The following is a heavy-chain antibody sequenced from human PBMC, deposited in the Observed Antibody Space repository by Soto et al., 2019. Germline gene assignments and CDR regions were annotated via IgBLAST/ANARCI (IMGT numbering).Heavy chain of an antibody. CDR1: GFTFSSYA. V-gene: IGHV3-30-3*01. CDR2: ISYDGSNK. J-gene: IGHJ4*02. Sequence: QVQLVESGGGVVQPGRSLRLSCAASGFTFSSYAMHWVRQAPGKGLEWVAVISYDGSNKYYADSEKGRFTISRDNSKNTLYLQMNSLRAEDTAVYYCARESGYDLPEGYWGQGTLVTVSS. D-gene: IGHD5-12*01. CDR3: ARESGYDLPEGY.